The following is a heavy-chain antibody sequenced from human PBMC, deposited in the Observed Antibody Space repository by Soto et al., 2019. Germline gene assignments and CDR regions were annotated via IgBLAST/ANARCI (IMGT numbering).Heavy chain of an antibody. J-gene: IGHJ4*02. CDR2: ISSSSSYT. CDR1: GFTFSDYY. V-gene: IGHV3-11*05. D-gene: IGHD3-22*01. Sequence: QVQLVESGGGLVKPGGSRRLSCAASGFTFSDYYMSWIRQAPGKGLEWVSYISSSSSYTNYADSVKGRFTISRDNAKNSLYLQMNSLRAEDTAVYYCAAPRYDSSGYYVYYWGQGTLVTVSS. CDR3: AAPRYDSSGYYVYY.